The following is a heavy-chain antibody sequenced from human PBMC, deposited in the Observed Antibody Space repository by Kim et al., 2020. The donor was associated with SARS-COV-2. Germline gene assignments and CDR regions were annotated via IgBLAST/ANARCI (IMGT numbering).Heavy chain of an antibody. D-gene: IGHD3-16*01. Sequence: TNYAQKLQGRVTMTTDTSTSTAYMELRSLRSDDTAVYYCARDGAPPFDYWGQGTLVTVSS. CDR2: T. V-gene: IGHV1-18*01. J-gene: IGHJ4*02. CDR3: ARDGAPPFDY.